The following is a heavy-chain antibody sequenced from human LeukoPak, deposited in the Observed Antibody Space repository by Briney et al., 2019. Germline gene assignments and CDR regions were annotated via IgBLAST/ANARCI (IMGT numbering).Heavy chain of an antibody. Sequence: ASVKVSCKASGYTFTGYYMHWVRLAPGQGLEWMGRINPNSGGTNYAQKFQGRVTMTRDTSISTAYMELSRLRSDDTAVYYCARDRNYYDSSGKKDYYYMDVWGKGTTATVSS. J-gene: IGHJ6*03. CDR1: GYTFTGYY. CDR2: INPNSGGT. V-gene: IGHV1-2*06. CDR3: ARDRNYYDSSGKKDYYYMDV. D-gene: IGHD3-22*01.